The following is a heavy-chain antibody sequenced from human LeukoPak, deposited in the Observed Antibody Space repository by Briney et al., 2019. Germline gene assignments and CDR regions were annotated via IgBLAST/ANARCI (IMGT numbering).Heavy chain of an antibody. CDR1: GFTFDDYA. J-gene: IGHJ4*02. Sequence: PGRSLRLSCAASGFTFDDYAMHWVRQAPGKGVEWVSGISWNSDNIGYVDSVKGRFTICRENAKNCLFVQMNSLRAEDTALYFCAKDPRAVAGYYFDYWGQGILVTVSS. CDR2: ISWNSDNI. V-gene: IGHV3-9*01. D-gene: IGHD6-19*01. CDR3: AKDPRAVAGYYFDY.